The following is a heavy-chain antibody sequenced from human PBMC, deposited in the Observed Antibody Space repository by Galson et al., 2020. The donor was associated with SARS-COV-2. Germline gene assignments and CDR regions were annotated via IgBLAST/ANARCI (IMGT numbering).Heavy chain of an antibody. CDR1: GFTFTSYE. D-gene: IGHD3-22*01. Sequence: GSLRLSCAASGFTFTSYEMNWVRQAPGKGLEWIGEINHSGSTKSSPSLRSRVTIAVDTSKNQFSLKLTSMTAADTAVYYCARSRQDVTMIVVAITAYYHYMDVWSKGTTVTISS. V-gene: IGHV4-34*01. J-gene: IGHJ6*03. CDR3: ARSRQDVTMIVVAITAYYHYMDV. CDR2: INHSGST.